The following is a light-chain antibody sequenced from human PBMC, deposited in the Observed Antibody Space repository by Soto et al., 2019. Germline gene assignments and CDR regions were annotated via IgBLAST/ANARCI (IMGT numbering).Light chain of an antibody. Sequence: EIVMTQSPAPLSVSPGERATLSCRASQSVSSNLAWYQQKPAQAPGLLIYGASTRATGIPARFSGSGSGTEFTHTISSLQSEDFAVYYCQQYNNWRITFGGGTKVEIK. CDR1: QSVSSN. CDR3: QQYNNWRIT. J-gene: IGKJ4*01. CDR2: GAS. V-gene: IGKV3-15*01.